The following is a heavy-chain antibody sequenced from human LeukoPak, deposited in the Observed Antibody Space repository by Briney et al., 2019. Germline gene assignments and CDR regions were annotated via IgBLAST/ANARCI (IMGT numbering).Heavy chain of an antibody. D-gene: IGHD6-13*01. Sequence: ASVKVSCKTSGYSFSDYYMYWVRQAPGQGLEWMGWINPNSGGTNYAQKFQGRVTMTRDTSISTAYMELSRLRSDDTAVYCCARDQMSSWYDHYYYYMDVWGKGTTVTVSS. CDR2: INPNSGGT. CDR1: GYSFSDYY. CDR3: ARDQMSSWYDHYYYYMDV. J-gene: IGHJ6*03. V-gene: IGHV1-2*02.